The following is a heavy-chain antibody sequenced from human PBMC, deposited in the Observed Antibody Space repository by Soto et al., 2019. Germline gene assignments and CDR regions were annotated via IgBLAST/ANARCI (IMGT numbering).Heavy chain of an antibody. Sequence: GCSLRLSCAASGVTVSSNYMSWVRQAPGKGLEWVSVIYSGGSTYYADSVKGRFTISRDNSKNTLYLQMNSLRAEDTAVYYCARDVCDDYGEEVWGQGTTVTVSS. CDR3: ARDVCDDYGEEV. D-gene: IGHD3-16*01. CDR2: IYSGGST. J-gene: IGHJ6*01. V-gene: IGHV3-53*01. CDR1: GVTVSSNY.